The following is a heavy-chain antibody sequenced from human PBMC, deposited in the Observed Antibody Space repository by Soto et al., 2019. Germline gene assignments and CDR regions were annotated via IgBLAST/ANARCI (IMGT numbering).Heavy chain of an antibody. J-gene: IGHJ5*02. D-gene: IGHD5-18*01. CDR3: ARMASFGSLNWFDP. CDR2: MNPGSGDT. Sequence: SVKVSCKASGYTFTNNDVTWVRQATGQGLEWMGWMNPGSGDTGYAQKFQGRVTMTRNISIATAYMELSSLRSEDTAIYYCARMASFGSLNWFDPWGQGTLVTVSS. V-gene: IGHV1-8*01. CDR1: GYTFTNND.